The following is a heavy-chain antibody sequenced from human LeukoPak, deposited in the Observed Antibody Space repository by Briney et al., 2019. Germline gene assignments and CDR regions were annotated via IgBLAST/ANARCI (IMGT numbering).Heavy chain of an antibody. J-gene: IGHJ4*02. D-gene: IGHD3-16*01. CDR3: TRRFGSAICDY. CDR2: ISSSGSTI. Sequence: GGSLRLSCAASGFTFSSYEMNRVRQAPGKGLEWISYISSSGSTIYYADSVKGRFTISRDNAKNSLYLQMNSLRAEDTAVYYCTRRFGSAICDYWGQGTLVTVSS. V-gene: IGHV3-48*03. CDR1: GFTFSSYE.